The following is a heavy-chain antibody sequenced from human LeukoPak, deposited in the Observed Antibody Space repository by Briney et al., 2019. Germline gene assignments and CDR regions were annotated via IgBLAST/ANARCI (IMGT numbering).Heavy chain of an antibody. Sequence: SETLSPTCTVSGVSISSSNSYWGWIRQPPGKGLEWIGSIYYSGNTYYNASLKSQVSISIDTSKNQFSLRLTSVTAADTAVYYCAREVPDVLRYFDWLSSSSYYYMDVWGKGTTVTISS. CDR2: IYYSGNT. CDR1: GVSISSSNSY. D-gene: IGHD3-9*01. J-gene: IGHJ6*03. CDR3: AREVPDVLRYFDWLSSSSYYYMDV. V-gene: IGHV4-39*02.